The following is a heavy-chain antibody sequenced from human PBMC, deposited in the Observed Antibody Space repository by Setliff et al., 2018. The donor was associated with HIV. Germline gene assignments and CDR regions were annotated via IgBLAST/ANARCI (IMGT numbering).Heavy chain of an antibody. V-gene: IGHV4-39*01. Sequence: SETLSLTCTVSGGSISSSSYYWVWIRQTPGKGLEWIGSIYYTGTAYYNPSLKSRVFISVDTSKNQFSLNLSSVRAADTAVYFCSRLTRTSSNSYRGRFDPWGQGTLVTV. CDR1: GGSISSSSYY. J-gene: IGHJ5*02. CDR2: IYYTGTA. D-gene: IGHD6-13*01. CDR3: SRLTRTSSNSYRGRFDP.